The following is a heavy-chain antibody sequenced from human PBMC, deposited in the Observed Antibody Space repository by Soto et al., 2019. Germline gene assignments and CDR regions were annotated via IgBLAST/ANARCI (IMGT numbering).Heavy chain of an antibody. CDR1: AFIFGDNA. CDR2: IRSKGYGGTT. Sequence: GSLRLSCTTFAFIFGDNAMSWVRQAPGKGLEWVGFIRSKGYGGTTDYAAYAKGRFTISRDDSRSIAYLQMNSLQTEDTAVYYCTRAGIDRTGTTHYYYGMDIWGQGTTVTVSS. D-gene: IGHD1-1*01. CDR3: TRAGIDRTGTTHYYYGMDI. V-gene: IGHV3-49*04. J-gene: IGHJ6*02.